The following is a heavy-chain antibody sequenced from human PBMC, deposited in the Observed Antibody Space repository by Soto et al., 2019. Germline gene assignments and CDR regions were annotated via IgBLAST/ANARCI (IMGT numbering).Heavy chain of an antibody. CDR1: GGTFRRYA. CDR3: AKGESPRGPFHY. J-gene: IGHJ4*02. D-gene: IGHD3-10*01. V-gene: IGHV3-23*01. Sequence: RMSRRASCGSSGGTFRRYAMSWVCQAPGKGLEWVSAISNSGDTTYYADSVKGRFTISRDNSKNTLYLQMNSLRAEDTAVYYCAKGESPRGPFHYWGQGT. CDR2: ISNSGDTT.